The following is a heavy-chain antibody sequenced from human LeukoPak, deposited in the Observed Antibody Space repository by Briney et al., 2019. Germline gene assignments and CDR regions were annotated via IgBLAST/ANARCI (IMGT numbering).Heavy chain of an antibody. D-gene: IGHD3-16*01. CDR1: GFTFSSYA. CDR2: ISGSGGST. V-gene: IGHV3-23*01. Sequence: TGGSLRLSCAASGFTFSSYAMSWVRQAPGKGLEWVSAISGSGGSTYYADSVKGRFTISRDNSKNTLYLQMNSLRAEDTAVYYCARNLGGYYYMDVWGKGTAVTISS. CDR3: ARNLGGYYYMDV. J-gene: IGHJ6*03.